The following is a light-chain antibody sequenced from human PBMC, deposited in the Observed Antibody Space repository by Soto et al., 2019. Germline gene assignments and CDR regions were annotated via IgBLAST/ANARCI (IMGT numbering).Light chain of an antibody. J-gene: IGKJ2*01. CDR3: QQRYSTPYT. CDR2: AAS. V-gene: IGKV1-39*01. CDR1: QSISSY. Sequence: DIQMTQSPSSLSASVGDRVTITCRASQSISSYLNWYQQKPGKAPKLLNYAASSLQSGVPSRFSGSGSGTDFTLSISSLQPEDFANYYCQQRYSTPYTFGQGTKLEIK.